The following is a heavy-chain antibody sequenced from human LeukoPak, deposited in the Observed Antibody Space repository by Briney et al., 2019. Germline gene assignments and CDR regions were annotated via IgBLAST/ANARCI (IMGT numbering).Heavy chain of an antibody. CDR1: GGSISSYY. CDR3: ARHEQLARPFDY. V-gene: IGHV4-4*09. CDR2: IYTSGST. D-gene: IGHD5-18*01. Sequence: SETLSLTCTVAGGSISSYYWSWIRQPPGKGLEWIGYIYTSGSTNYNPSLKSRVTISVDTSKNQFSLKLSSVTAADPAVYYCARHEQLARPFDYWGQGTLVTVSS. J-gene: IGHJ4*02.